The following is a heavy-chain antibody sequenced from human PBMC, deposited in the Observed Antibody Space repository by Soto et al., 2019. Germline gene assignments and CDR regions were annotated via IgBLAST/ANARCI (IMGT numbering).Heavy chain of an antibody. CDR3: ARRGAAGLTAAAFDI. D-gene: IGHD6-13*01. Sequence: GASVKVSCKASGYTFTSYGISWVRQAPGQGLEWMGWISAYNGNTNYAQKLQGRVTMTTDTSTSTAHMELSSLRSEDTAVYYCARRGAAGLTAAAFDIWGQGTMVTVSS. CDR1: GYTFTSYG. CDR2: ISAYNGNT. V-gene: IGHV1-18*01. J-gene: IGHJ3*02.